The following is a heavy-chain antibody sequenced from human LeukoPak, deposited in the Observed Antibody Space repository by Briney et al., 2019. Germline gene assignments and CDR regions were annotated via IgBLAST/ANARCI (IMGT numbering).Heavy chain of an antibody. Sequence: SVKVSCKASGGTFISYAISWVRQAPGQGLEWMGGIIPIFGTANYAQKFQGRVTITADESTSTAYMELSSLRSEDTAVYYCARGSYDFWSGYYYSYWGQGTLVTVSS. CDR2: IIPIFGTA. D-gene: IGHD3-3*01. CDR1: GGTFISYA. J-gene: IGHJ4*02. V-gene: IGHV1-69*13. CDR3: ARGSYDFWSGYYYSY.